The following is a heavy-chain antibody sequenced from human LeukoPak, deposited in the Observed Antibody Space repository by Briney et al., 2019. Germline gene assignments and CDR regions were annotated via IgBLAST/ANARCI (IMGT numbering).Heavy chain of an antibody. J-gene: IGHJ4*02. V-gene: IGHV3-23*01. CDR1: GFTFSSYA. Sequence: PGGSLRLSCAASGFTFSSYAMSWVRQAPGKGLEGVSAISGSGGSTYYADSVKGRFTISRDNSKNTLYLQMNSLRAEDTAVYYCAKAGPVPAEYSYGEIDYWGQGTLVTVSS. CDR2: ISGSGGST. D-gene: IGHD5-18*01. CDR3: AKAGPVPAEYSYGEIDY.